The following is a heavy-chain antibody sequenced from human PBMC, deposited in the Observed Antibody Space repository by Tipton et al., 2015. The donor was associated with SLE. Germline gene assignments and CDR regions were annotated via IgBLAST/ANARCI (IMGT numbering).Heavy chain of an antibody. J-gene: IGHJ5*02. D-gene: IGHD3-10*01. CDR1: GFTFSSYG. CDR3: AKLHPPYGSGRYPES. V-gene: IGHV3-33*06. CDR2: IWYDGSNK. Sequence: SLRLSCAASGFTFSSYGMHWVRQAPGKGLEWVAVIWYDGSNKYYADSVKGRFTISRDNSKNTLYLQMNSLRAEDTAVYYCAKLHPPYGSGRYPESWGQGTLVTVSS.